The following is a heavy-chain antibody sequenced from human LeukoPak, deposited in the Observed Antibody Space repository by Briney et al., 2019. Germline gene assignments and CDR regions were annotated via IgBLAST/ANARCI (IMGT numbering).Heavy chain of an antibody. CDR2: ISSSSSYI. J-gene: IGHJ4*02. CDR1: GFTFSSYS. CDR3: ARDGGDWNDENFDY. Sequence: GGSLRLSCAASGFTFSSYSMNWVRQAPGKGLEWVSSISSSSSYIYYADSVEGRFTISRDDAKNSLYLQMNSLRAEDTAVYYCARDGGDWNDENFDYWGQGTLVTVSS. D-gene: IGHD1-1*01. V-gene: IGHV3-21*01.